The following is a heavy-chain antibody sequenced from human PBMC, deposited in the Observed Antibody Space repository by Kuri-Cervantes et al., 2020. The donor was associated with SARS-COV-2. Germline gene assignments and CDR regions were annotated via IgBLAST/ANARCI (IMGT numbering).Heavy chain of an antibody. Sequence: AGTLSLSCAPTRFTLSSYGMSWVPQAPGKGLEWVANIKQDGSEKYYVDSVKGRFTISGDNAKNSLYLQMNSLRAEDTAVYYCARAYLYYDFWSGYPIWGQGTLVTVSS. D-gene: IGHD3-3*01. CDR1: RFTLSSYG. CDR3: ARAYLYYDFWSGYPI. J-gene: IGHJ4*02. V-gene: IGHV3-7*01. CDR2: IKQDGSEK.